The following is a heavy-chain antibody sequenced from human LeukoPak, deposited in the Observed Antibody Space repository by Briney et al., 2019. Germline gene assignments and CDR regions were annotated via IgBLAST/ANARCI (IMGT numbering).Heavy chain of an antibody. V-gene: IGHV1-2*02. J-gene: IGHJ5*02. Sequence: ASVKVSCKASGYTXTGYYMHWVRQAPGQGLDWMGWINPNIGGTNYAQKFQGRVTMTRDTSISTAYMELSSLRSDDTAVYYCAREGPLRLPYFDPWGQGTLVTVSS. CDR2: INPNIGGT. CDR3: AREGPLRLPYFDP. D-gene: IGHD5/OR15-5a*01. CDR1: GYTXTGYY.